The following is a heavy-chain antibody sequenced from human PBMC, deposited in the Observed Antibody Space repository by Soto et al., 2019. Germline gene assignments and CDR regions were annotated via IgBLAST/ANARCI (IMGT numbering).Heavy chain of an antibody. Sequence: QITLKESGPTLVKPTQTLTLTCTLSGFSLSTGGVGVGWIRQSPGKALEWLAVIYWDDVKHYSPSLERRLTITKDTSESEVVLTMTNRDPVDTATYYCARNGSGDYALDYWGQGIVVTVSS. CDR1: GFSLSTGGVG. CDR2: IYWDDVK. D-gene: IGHD4-17*01. J-gene: IGHJ4*02. CDR3: ARNGSGDYALDY. V-gene: IGHV2-5*02.